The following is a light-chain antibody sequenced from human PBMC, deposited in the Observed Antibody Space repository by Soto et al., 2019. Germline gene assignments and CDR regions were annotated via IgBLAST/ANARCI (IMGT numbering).Light chain of an antibody. CDR1: QSLLYSNGYNY. V-gene: IGKV2-28*01. Sequence: DIVMTQSPLSLPVTPGEPASISCRSGQSLLYSNGYNYLDWYLQKPGQSPQLLIYLGSNRASGVPDRFSGSGSGTDFTLKISRVEAEDVGVYFCMQVLQAPYTFGQGTKLEIK. CDR2: LGS. CDR3: MQVLQAPYT. J-gene: IGKJ2*01.